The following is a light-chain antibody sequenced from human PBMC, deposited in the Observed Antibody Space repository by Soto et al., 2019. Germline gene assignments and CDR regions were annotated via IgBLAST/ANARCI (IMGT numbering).Light chain of an antibody. J-gene: IGLJ1*01. Sequence: QSALTQPDCVTGSPGQSITISCAGSSNDVGGYNYVSWYQQHPGQAPKLIIYEVSDRPSGVSPRFSGSKSGNTASLTISGLQVEDEADYFCTSYTRNIPYVFSSGTKATVL. CDR2: EVS. V-gene: IGLV2-14*01. CDR3: TSYTRNIPYV. CDR1: SNDVGGYNY.